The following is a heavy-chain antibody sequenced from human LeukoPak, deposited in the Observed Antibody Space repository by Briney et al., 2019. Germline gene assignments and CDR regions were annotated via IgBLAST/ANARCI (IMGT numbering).Heavy chain of an antibody. CDR2: IYYSGST. Sequence: SEALSLTCTVSGGSISSYYWSWIRQPPGKGLEWIGYIYYSGSTNYNPSLKSRVTISVDTSKNQFSLKLSSVTAADTAVYYCARGGGYSYGYDWFDPWGQGTLVTVSS. J-gene: IGHJ5*02. D-gene: IGHD5-18*01. V-gene: IGHV4-59*01. CDR1: GGSISSYY. CDR3: ARGGGYSYGYDWFDP.